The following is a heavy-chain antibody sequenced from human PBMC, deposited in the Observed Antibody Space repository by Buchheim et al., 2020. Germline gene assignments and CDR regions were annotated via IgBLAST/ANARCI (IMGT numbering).Heavy chain of an antibody. Sequence: QVQLQESGPGLVKPSQTLSLTCTVPGGSISSGDYYWSWIRQPPGKGLEWIGYIYSSGSTYYNPSLKSRVTIPVDTSKNQFSLKLSSVTAADTAVYYCAKKSGYDFGGRWSFDYWGQGTL. CDR2: IYSSGST. J-gene: IGHJ4*02. D-gene: IGHD5-12*01. CDR3: AKKSGYDFGGRWSFDY. V-gene: IGHV4-30-4*01. CDR1: GGSISSGDYY.